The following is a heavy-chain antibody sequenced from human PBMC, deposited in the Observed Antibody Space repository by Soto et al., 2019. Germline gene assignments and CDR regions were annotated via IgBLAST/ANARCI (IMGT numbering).Heavy chain of an antibody. J-gene: IGHJ4*02. D-gene: IGHD4-17*01. CDR2: ISGSSGSK. CDR3: ARYAAEVTTFFDQ. CDR1: GFIFNDYY. Sequence: GGSLSLSCAASGFIFNDYYMSWIRQAPGKGLEWLSNISGSSGSKKYADAGKGRFTISRDNAKKSLYLEMHSLRAEDTAMYYCARYAAEVTTFFDQWGQGTLVTVYS. V-gene: IGHV3-11*06.